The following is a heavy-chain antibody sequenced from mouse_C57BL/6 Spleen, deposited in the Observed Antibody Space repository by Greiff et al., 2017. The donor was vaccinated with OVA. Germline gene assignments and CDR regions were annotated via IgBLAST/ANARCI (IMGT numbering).Heavy chain of an antibody. CDR3: ARSRWLLPDY. CDR2: IDPSDSYT. V-gene: IGHV1-50*01. Sequence: QVQLQQPGAELVKPGASVKLSCKASGYTFTSYWMQWVKQRPGQGLEWIGEIDPSDSYTNYNQKFKGKATLTVDTSSSTAYMQLSSLTSEDSAVYYCARSRWLLPDYWGQGTTLTVSS. CDR1: GYTFTSYW. D-gene: IGHD2-3*01. J-gene: IGHJ2*01.